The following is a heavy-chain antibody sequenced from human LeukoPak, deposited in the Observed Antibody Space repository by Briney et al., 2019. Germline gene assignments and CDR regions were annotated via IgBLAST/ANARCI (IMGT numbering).Heavy chain of an antibody. CDR1: GFTVSSNF. D-gene: IGHD2-15*01. Sequence: GGSLRLSCAASGFTVSSNFMSWVRQAPGKGLEWVSAISGSGGSTYYADSVKGRFTISRDNSKNTLYLQMNSLRAEDTAVYYCAKGGTKFDYWGQGTLVTVSS. V-gene: IGHV3-23*01. CDR2: ISGSGGST. CDR3: AKGGTKFDY. J-gene: IGHJ4*02.